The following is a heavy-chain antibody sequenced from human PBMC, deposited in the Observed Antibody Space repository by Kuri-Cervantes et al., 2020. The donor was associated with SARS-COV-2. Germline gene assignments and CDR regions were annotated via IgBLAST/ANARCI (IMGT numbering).Heavy chain of an antibody. CDR1: GFPFSSYA. D-gene: IGHD4-17*01. Sequence: GGSLRLSCAASGFPFSSYAMSWVRQPPGKGLEWVSPISGSGGRTYYADPVKGRFTISRDNSKNKLYLQMNSLRAEDTAVYYCASNDYGDYYYYGMDVWGQGTTVTVSS. J-gene: IGHJ6*02. V-gene: IGHV3-23*01. CDR3: ASNDYGDYYYYGMDV. CDR2: ISGSGGRT.